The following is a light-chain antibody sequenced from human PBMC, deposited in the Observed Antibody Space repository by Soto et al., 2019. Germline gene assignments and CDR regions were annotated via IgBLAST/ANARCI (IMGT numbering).Light chain of an antibody. J-gene: IGKJ4*01. Sequence: EIVLTQSPGTLSLSPGERATLSCRASQSVSSSYLAWYQQKPGQAPRLLIYGASSRATGIPDRFSGSGSGTDFTLTIGRLEPEDFAVYYCQQYDSSRGRTFGGGTKVEIK. CDR2: GAS. CDR1: QSVSSSY. V-gene: IGKV3-20*01. CDR3: QQYDSSRGRT.